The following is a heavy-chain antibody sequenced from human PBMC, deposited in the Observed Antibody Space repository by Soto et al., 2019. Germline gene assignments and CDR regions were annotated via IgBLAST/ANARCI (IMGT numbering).Heavy chain of an antibody. Sequence: QVQLVQSGAEVKKPGTSVKVSCKASGYTFTKYGITWVRQAPGQGLEWMGWISVYNGNAKYGQKFRDRVTMTTDTSMTTAYMELRSLRSDDTAVYYCAKVISQACGRYYFDYWGQGTLVTVSS. CDR3: AKVISQACGRYYFDY. J-gene: IGHJ4*02. D-gene: IGHD2-21*01. V-gene: IGHV1-18*01. CDR2: ISVYNGNA. CDR1: GYTFTKYG.